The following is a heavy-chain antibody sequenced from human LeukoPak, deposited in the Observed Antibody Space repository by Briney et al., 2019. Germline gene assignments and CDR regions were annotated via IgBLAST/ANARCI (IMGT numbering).Heavy chain of an antibody. CDR1: GGSISSGGYY. J-gene: IGHJ3*02. CDR3: ARHHCSSTSCYPRGGPLLDI. Sequence: SETLSLTCTVSGGSISSGGYYWSWIRQPPGKGLEWIGEINHSGSTNYNPSLKSRVTISVDTSKNQFSLKLSSVTAADTAVYYCARHHCSSTSCYPRGGPLLDIWGQGTMVTVSS. D-gene: IGHD2-2*01. V-gene: IGHV4-39*01. CDR2: INHSGST.